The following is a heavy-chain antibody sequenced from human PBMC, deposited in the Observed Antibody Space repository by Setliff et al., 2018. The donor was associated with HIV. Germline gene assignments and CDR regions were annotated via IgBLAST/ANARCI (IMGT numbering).Heavy chain of an antibody. D-gene: IGHD6-13*01. CDR1: GFTFSNYA. J-gene: IGHJ5*02. Sequence: GGSLRLSCAASGFTFSNYAMSWVRQAPGEGLEWVSAILSTGERTFYADSVEGRFTISRDNSRNRLFLQMNSLRAEDTAVYYCARGPLSSSWYNWFDPWGQGTLVTVSS. CDR2: ILSTGERT. V-gene: IGHV3-23*01. CDR3: ARGPLSSSWYNWFDP.